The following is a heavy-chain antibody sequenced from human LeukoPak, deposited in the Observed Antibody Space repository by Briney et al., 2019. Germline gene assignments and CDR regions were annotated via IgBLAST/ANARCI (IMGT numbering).Heavy chain of an antibody. V-gene: IGHV5-51*01. Sequence: GESLKISCKGSGYSFTSYWIGWVCQVPGKGLEWMGIIYPGDSDTRYSPSFQGQVTISADKSISTAYLQWSSLKASDTAMYYCARHLVWFGELDGMDVWGQGTTVTVSS. J-gene: IGHJ6*02. CDR2: IYPGDSDT. D-gene: IGHD3-10*01. CDR1: GYSFTSYW. CDR3: ARHLVWFGELDGMDV.